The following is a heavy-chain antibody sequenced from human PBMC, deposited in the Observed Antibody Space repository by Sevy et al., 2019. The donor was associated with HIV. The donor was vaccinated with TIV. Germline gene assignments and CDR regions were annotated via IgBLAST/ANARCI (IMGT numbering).Heavy chain of an antibody. V-gene: IGHV3-23*01. J-gene: IGHJ3*02. Sequence: GGSLRLSCAASGFTFRNYVMNWVRQPPGKGLEWVSVISDGGGNTHYADSVKGRFTISRDDSKSTLYLQMNSRRVEDTDVDFCAKRVAGALAALDIWGQGTMVTVSS. D-gene: IGHD3-10*01. CDR2: ISDGGGNT. CDR1: GFTFRNYV. CDR3: AKRVAGALAALDI.